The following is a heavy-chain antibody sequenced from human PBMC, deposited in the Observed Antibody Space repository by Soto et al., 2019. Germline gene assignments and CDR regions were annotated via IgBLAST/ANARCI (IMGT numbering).Heavy chain of an antibody. Sequence: GGSLRLSCAASGFTFSSYAMSWVRQAPGKGLEWVSAISGSGGSTYYADSVKGRFTISRDNSKNTLYLQVNSLRAEDTAVYYCAKDNSYYYGSGSSFDYWGQGTLVTVSS. D-gene: IGHD3-10*01. CDR1: GFTFSSYA. CDR2: ISGSGGST. CDR3: AKDNSYYYGSGSSFDY. J-gene: IGHJ4*02. V-gene: IGHV3-23*01.